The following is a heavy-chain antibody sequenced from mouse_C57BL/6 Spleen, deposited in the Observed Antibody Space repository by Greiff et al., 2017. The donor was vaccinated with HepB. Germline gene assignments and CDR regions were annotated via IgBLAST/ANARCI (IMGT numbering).Heavy chain of an antibody. J-gene: IGHJ2*01. D-gene: IGHD3-3*01. CDR1: GFTFTDYY. V-gene: IGHV7-3*01. CDR2: IRNKANGYTT. Sequence: DVKLVESGGGLVQPGGSLSLSCAASGFTFTDYYMSWVRQPPGKALEWLGFIRNKANGYTTEYSASVKGRFTISRDNSQSILYLQMNALRAEDSATYYCARPSLGQGLDYWGQGTTLTVSS. CDR3: ARPSLGQGLDY.